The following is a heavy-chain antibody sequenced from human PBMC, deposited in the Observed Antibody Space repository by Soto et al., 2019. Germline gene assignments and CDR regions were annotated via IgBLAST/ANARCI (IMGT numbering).Heavy chain of an antibody. CDR2: ISAYNGNT. CDR3: ATLQYYYDSSGYYPGPYFDY. D-gene: IGHD3-22*01. CDR1: GYTFTSYG. V-gene: IGHV1-18*01. Sequence: QVQLVQSGAEVKKPGASVKVSCKASGYTFTSYGISWVRQAPEQGLEWMGWISAYNGNTNYAQKLQGRVTMTTDTSTSTAYMELSSLRSDDTAVYYCATLQYYYDSSGYYPGPYFDYWGQGTLVTVSS. J-gene: IGHJ4*02.